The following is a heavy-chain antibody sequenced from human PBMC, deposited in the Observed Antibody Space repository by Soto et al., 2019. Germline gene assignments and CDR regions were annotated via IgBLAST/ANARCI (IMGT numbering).Heavy chain of an antibody. CDR2: ISGSGGST. J-gene: IGHJ6*02. V-gene: IGHV3-23*01. CDR1: GFTFSSYA. Sequence: GGSLRLSCAASGFTFSSYAMSWVRQAPGKGLEWVSAISGSGGSTYYADSVKGRFTISRDNSKNTLYLQMNSLRAEGTAVYYCAKPLPYYDFWSGYYTVNYYYGMDVWGQGTTVTVSS. D-gene: IGHD3-3*01. CDR3: AKPLPYYDFWSGYYTVNYYYGMDV.